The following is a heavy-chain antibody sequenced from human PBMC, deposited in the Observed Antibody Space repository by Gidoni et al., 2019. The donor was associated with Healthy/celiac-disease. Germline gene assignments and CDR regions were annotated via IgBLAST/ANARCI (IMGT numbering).Heavy chain of an antibody. V-gene: IGHV4-31*03. J-gene: IGHJ3*02. CDR2: VYYSGST. D-gene: IGHD3-3*01. CDR3: ATQGSGFWSGYYAFDI. Sequence: VQLQESGPGMVKPSQTLSLTCNVSGGSIRRGGYYWSWIRKHPGKGLEWIGYVYYSGSTYYNPSLKSRVTISVDTSKNQFSLKLSSVTAADTAVYYCATQGSGFWSGYYAFDIWGQGTMFTVSS. CDR1: GGSIRRGGYY.